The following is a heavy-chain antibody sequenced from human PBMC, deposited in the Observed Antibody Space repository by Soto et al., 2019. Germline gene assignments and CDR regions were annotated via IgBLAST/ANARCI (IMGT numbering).Heavy chain of an antibody. Sequence: GGSLRLSCEVSGLTFSKFEMTWVRQAPGQGLEGVSSISSDGATIYYADSVKGRFTISRDNDKNLLYLQMNSLKGEDTATYYCVRVGIVARPYWGQGTPVTVSS. J-gene: IGHJ4*02. V-gene: IGHV3-48*03. CDR2: ISSDGATI. D-gene: IGHD2-21*01. CDR1: GLTFSKFE. CDR3: VRVGIVARPY.